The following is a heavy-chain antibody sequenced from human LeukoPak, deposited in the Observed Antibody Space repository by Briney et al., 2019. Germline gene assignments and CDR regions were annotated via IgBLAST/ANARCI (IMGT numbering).Heavy chain of an antibody. CDR2: FYNSGRS. V-gene: IGHV4-59*01. CDR3: TRGAGWLIDY. CDR1: DDSISDYY. Sequence: SETLSLICTVYDDSISDYYRGWIRQPPGEGLEWIGYFYNSGRSTYNPSLKSRATISADTSKNHFSLKLNSVTTADTAVYYCTRGAGWLIDYWGQGILVTVSS. J-gene: IGHJ4*02. D-gene: IGHD3-16*01.